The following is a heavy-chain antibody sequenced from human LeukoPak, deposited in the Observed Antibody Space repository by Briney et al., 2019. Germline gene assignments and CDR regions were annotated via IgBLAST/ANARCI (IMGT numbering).Heavy chain of an antibody. V-gene: IGHV1-58*01. D-gene: IGHD3-10*01. CDR1: GFTFTSSA. CDR3: AVGLPSMVRGAAPYYYYGMDV. J-gene: IGHJ6*04. CDR2: IVVGSGNT. Sequence: SVKVSCKASGFTFTSSAVQWVRQDRGQRLEWIGWIVVGSGNTNYAQKFQERVTINRDMSTSTAYMELSSLRSEDTAVYYCAVGLPSMVRGAAPYYYYGMDVWGKGTTVTVSS.